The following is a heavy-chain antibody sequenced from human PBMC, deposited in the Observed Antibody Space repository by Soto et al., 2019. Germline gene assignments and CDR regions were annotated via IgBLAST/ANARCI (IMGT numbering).Heavy chain of an antibody. CDR1: GFTFSSYA. Sequence: EVQLLESGGGLVQPGGSLRLSCAASGFTFSSYAMSWVRQAPGKGLEWVSAISGRGGSTYYADSVKGRFTISRDNSKNTRYLQMNSLRAEDTAVYYCAKFELLWFGESARVFDCWGQGTLVTVSS. D-gene: IGHD3-10*01. CDR3: AKFELLWFGESARVFDC. V-gene: IGHV3-23*01. J-gene: IGHJ4*02. CDR2: ISGRGGST.